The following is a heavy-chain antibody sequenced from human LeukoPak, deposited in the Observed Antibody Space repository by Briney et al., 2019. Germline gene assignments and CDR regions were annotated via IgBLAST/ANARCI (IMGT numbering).Heavy chain of an antibody. CDR3: ARYYGSGSR. V-gene: IGHV4-34*01. CDR2: INHSGST. Sequence: SETLSLTCAVYGGSFSGYYWSWIRQPPGKGLEWIGEINHSGSTNYNPSLKSRVTISVDTSKNQFSLKLSSVTAADTAVYHCARYYGSGSRWGQGTLVTVSS. J-gene: IGHJ4*02. D-gene: IGHD3-10*01. CDR1: GGSFSGYY.